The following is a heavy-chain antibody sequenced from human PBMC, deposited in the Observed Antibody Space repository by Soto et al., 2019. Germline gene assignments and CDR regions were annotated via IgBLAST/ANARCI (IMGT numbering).Heavy chain of an antibody. J-gene: IGHJ4*02. CDR3: ARDRWRDGYNYGPDY. CDR1: GYTFTSYG. CDR2: ISAYNGNT. D-gene: IGHD5-12*01. V-gene: IGHV1-18*01. Sequence: GASVKVSCKASGYTFTSYGISWVRQAPGQGLEWMGWISAYNGNTNYEQKFQGRVTMTTDTSTSTGYMELRSLRSDDTAVYYCARDRWRDGYNYGPDYWGRGTLVTVSS.